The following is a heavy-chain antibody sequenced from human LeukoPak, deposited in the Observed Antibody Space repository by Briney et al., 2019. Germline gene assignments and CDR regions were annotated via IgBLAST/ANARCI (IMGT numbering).Heavy chain of an antibody. D-gene: IGHD2-2*01. CDR3: AKVGGFEGQLPDIAYYYYGMDV. CDR1: GFTFSSYA. V-gene: IGHV3-23*01. J-gene: IGHJ6*02. CDR2: ISGSGGST. Sequence: GGSLRLSCAASGFTFSSYAMSWVRQAPGKGLEWVSAISGSGGSTYYADSVKGRFTISRDNSKNTLYLQMNSLRAEDTAVYYCAKVGGFEGQLPDIAYYYYGMDVWGQGTTVTVSS.